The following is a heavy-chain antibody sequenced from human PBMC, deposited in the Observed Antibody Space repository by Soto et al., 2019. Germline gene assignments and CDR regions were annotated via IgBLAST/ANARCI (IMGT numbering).Heavy chain of an antibody. Sequence: SETLSLTCTVSGGSISSSSYYWGWIRQPPGKGLEWIGSIYYSGSTYYNPSLKSRVTISVDTSKNQFSLKLSSVTAADTAVYYCARLGGYNWNYGLPGWGQGTLVTVSS. J-gene: IGHJ4*02. CDR3: ARLGGYNWNYGLPG. D-gene: IGHD1-7*01. CDR1: GGSISSSSYY. V-gene: IGHV4-39*01. CDR2: IYYSGST.